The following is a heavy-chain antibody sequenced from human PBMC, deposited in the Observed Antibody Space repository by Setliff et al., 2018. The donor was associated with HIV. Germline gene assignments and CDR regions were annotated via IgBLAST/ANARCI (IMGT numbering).Heavy chain of an antibody. CDR1: GYTFATYG. CDR3: ARDAARRAAADTPVWFDP. CDR2: ISPYNGHT. D-gene: IGHD6-13*01. J-gene: IGHJ5*02. V-gene: IGHV1-18*01. Sequence: ASVKVSCKASGYTFATYGISWVRQAPGQGLEWMGWISPYNGHTNYAQKVQGRITMTRDTFTSTAYMELRSLRSDDTAVYYCARDAARRAAADTPVWFDPWGQGTLVTVSS.